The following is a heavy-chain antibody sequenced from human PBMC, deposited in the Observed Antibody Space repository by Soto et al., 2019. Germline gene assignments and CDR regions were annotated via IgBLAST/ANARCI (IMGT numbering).Heavy chain of an antibody. CDR2: INHSGST. J-gene: IGHJ6*02. D-gene: IGHD3-3*01. V-gene: IGHV4-34*01. CDR3: ARGRGIFGVGFYYYGMDV. CDR1: GGSFSGYY. Sequence: LSLTCAVYGGSFSGYYWSWIRQPPGEGLEWIGEINHSGSTNYNPSLKSRVTISVDTSKNQFSLKLSSVTAADTAVYYCARGRGIFGVGFYYYGMDVWGQGTTVTVSS.